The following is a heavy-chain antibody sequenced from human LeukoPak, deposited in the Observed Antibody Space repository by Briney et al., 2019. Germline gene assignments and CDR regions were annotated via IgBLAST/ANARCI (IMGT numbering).Heavy chain of an antibody. CDR3: AREREAARPYYYYGMGV. V-gene: IGHV3-30-3*01. J-gene: IGHJ6*02. CDR1: GFTFSSYA. CDR2: ISYDGSNK. Sequence: GGSLRLSCAASGFTFSSYAMHWVRQAPGKGLEWVAVISYDGSNKYYADSVKGRFTISRDNSKNTLYLQMNSLRAEDTAVYYCAREREAARPYYYYGMGVWGQGTTVSVSS. D-gene: IGHD6-6*01.